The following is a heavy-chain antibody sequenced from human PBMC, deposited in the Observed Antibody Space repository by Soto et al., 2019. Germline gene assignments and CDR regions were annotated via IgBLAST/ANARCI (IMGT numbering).Heavy chain of an antibody. CDR3: ARLDGYDHYFDD. V-gene: IGHV4-59*08. J-gene: IGHJ4*02. CDR2: IYSSGST. CDR1: GGSISSHY. D-gene: IGHD5-12*01. Sequence: SETLSLTCTVSGGSISSHYWSWIRQPPGQGLEWIGYIYSSGSTNYNPSLKSRVTISVDTSKSQFSLRLSSVTAADTAVYFCARLDGYDHYFDDRGQGSPVTVSS.